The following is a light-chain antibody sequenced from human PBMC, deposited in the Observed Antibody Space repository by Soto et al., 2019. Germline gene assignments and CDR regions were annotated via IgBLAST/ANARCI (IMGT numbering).Light chain of an antibody. J-gene: IGKJ1*01. V-gene: IGKV1-39*01. CDR3: QQAYDIPRT. CDR2: STS. CDR1: QSISKY. Sequence: DIQMTQSPSSLSASVGDRVPLTCRATQSISKYLNWYQQKPGKAPNLLIYSTSTLQRGVPSRFSGSGSGTDFTLTINSLQPEDFATYYCQQAYDIPRTFGQGTKVDIK.